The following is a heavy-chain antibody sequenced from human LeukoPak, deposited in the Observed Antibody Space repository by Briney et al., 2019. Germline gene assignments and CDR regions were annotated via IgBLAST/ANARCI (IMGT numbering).Heavy chain of an antibody. CDR2: ISSSSSYI. Sequence: RGSLRLSCAASGFTFSSYSMTWVRQAPGKGLEWVSSISSSSSYIYYADSVKGRFTISRDNAKNSLYLQMNSLRAEDTAVYYCARVRLVEMATITFDPWGQGTLVTVSS. CDR3: ARVRLVEMATITFDP. D-gene: IGHD5-12*01. J-gene: IGHJ5*02. CDR1: GFTFSSYS. V-gene: IGHV3-21*01.